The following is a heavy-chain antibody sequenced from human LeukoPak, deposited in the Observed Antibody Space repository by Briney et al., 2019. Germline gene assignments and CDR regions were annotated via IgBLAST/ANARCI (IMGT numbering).Heavy chain of an antibody. CDR3: ARGVRVGATFLFDY. CDR1: GFTFSSYW. V-gene: IGHV3-74*01. CDR2: INSDGSST. D-gene: IGHD1-26*01. Sequence: GGSLRLSCSASGFTFSSYWMHWVRQAPGKGLVWVSRINSDGSSTSYADSVKGRFTISRDNAKNTLYLQMNSLRAEDTAVYYCARGVRVGATFLFDYWGQGTLVTVSS. J-gene: IGHJ4*02.